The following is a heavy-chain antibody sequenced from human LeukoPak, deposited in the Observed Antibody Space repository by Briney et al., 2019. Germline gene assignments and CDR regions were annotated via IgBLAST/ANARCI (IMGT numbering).Heavy chain of an antibody. CDR2: ISSSGSTI. J-gene: IGHJ4*02. Sequence: GGSLRLSFAASGFTFSSYSMNWVRQAPGKGLEWVSYISSSGSTIYYADSVKGRFTISRDNAKNSLYLQMNSLRAEDTAVYYCARGYYYDSSGYSLGYWGQGTLVTVSS. CDR3: ARGYYYDSSGYSLGY. D-gene: IGHD3-22*01. V-gene: IGHV3-48*04. CDR1: GFTFSSYS.